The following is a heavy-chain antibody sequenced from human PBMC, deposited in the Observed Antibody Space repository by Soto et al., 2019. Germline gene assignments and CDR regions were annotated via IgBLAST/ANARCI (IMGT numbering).Heavy chain of an antibody. CDR1: GHTFTSYD. J-gene: IGHJ4*02. V-gene: IGHV1-8*01. CDR2: MNPNSGNT. CDR3: ARERCCSGDSCYFFDY. D-gene: IGHD2-15*01. Sequence: GASVKVSCKASGHTFTSYDINWVRQATGQGLEWMGWMNPNSGNTGYAQKFQGRVTMTRNTSISTAYMELSSLRSEDTAVYYCARERCCSGDSCYFFDYWCQGTLVTVSS.